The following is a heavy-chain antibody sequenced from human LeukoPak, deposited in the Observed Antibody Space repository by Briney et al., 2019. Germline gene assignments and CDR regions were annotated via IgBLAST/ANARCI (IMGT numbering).Heavy chain of an antibody. J-gene: IGHJ4*02. CDR1: GFTFSAYS. CDR3: ARDYKYAFDN. D-gene: IGHD5-24*01. CDR2: IGISSGNT. Sequence: GGSLRLSCAASGFTFSAYSMNWVRQAPGKGLEWISYIGISSGNTKYADSVKGRFAISGDKAKNSLYLQMNSLRVEDTAVYYCARDYKYAFDNWGQGTLVTVSS. V-gene: IGHV3-48*01.